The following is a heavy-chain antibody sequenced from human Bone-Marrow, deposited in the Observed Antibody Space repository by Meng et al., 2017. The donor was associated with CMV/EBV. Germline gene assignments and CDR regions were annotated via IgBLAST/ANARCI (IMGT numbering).Heavy chain of an antibody. Sequence: SGFTVSNAWMSWVRQAPGKGLEWVGRIKSKTDGGTTDYAAPVKGRFTISRDDSKNTLYLQMNSLKTEDTAVYYCTTPCGGDCYNFDYWGQGTLVTVSS. CDR1: GFTVSNAW. J-gene: IGHJ4*02. CDR3: TTPCGGDCYNFDY. CDR2: IKSKTDGGTT. D-gene: IGHD2-21*01. V-gene: IGHV3-15*01.